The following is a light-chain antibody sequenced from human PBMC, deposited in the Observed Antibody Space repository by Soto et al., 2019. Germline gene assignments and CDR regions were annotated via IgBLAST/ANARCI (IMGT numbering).Light chain of an antibody. Sequence: EIVLTQSPGTLSLSPGERATLSCRASQSVSSNYLAWYQQKPGQAPRLLMFGASTRAPGIPARFSGSGSGTEFTLTISSLQSEDFAVYFCHQYENWPKTFGQGTKVDIK. V-gene: IGKV3-15*01. CDR3: HQYENWPKT. CDR1: QSVSSN. CDR2: GAS. J-gene: IGKJ1*01.